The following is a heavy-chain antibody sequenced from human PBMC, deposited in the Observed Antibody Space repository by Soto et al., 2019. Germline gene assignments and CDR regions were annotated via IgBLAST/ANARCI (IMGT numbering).Heavy chain of an antibody. Sequence: QITLKESGPALVKPTQTLTLTCTFSGFSLSTSGVGVGWIRQPPGEALEWLALIYWDDYKHFSPSLESRLTITNDTSKNQVVLTMTNMDPVDTATYYCVHKGAGDRILDYWGQGTLVTVSS. CDR1: GFSLSTSGVG. V-gene: IGHV2-5*02. CDR3: VHKGAGDRILDY. CDR2: IYWDDYK. J-gene: IGHJ4*02. D-gene: IGHD3-16*01.